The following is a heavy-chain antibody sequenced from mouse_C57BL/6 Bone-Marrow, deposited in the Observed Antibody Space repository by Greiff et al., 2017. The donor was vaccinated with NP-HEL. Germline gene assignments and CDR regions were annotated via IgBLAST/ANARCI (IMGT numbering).Heavy chain of an antibody. Sequence: DVKLVESGGGLVKPGGSLKLSCAASGFTFSDYGMHWVRQAPEKGLEWVAYISSGSSTIYYADTVKGRFTISRDNAKNTLFLQMTSLRSEDTAMYYCARLYYYGSSYVGWYFDVWGTGTTVTVSS. V-gene: IGHV5-17*01. CDR2: ISSGSSTI. CDR1: GFTFSDYG. J-gene: IGHJ1*03. D-gene: IGHD1-1*01. CDR3: ARLYYYGSSYVGWYFDV.